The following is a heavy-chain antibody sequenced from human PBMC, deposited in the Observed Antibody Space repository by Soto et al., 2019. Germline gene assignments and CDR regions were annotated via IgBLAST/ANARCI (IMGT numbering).Heavy chain of an antibody. CDR3: ATATYYYGSGSYYYGMDV. D-gene: IGHD3-10*01. CDR1: GGTFSSYA. CDR2: IIPIFGTA. J-gene: IGHJ6*02. V-gene: IGHV1-69*13. Sequence: SVKVSCKASGGTFSSYAISWVRQAPGQGLEWMGGIIPIFGTANYAQKFQGRVTITADESTSTAYMELSSLRSEDTAVYYCATATYYYGSGSYYYGMDVWGQGTTVTVSS.